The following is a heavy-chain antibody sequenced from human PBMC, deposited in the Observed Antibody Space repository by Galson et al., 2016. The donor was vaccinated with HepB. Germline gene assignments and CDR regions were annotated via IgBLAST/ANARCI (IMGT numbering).Heavy chain of an antibody. CDR1: GFNFGTYW. Sequence: SLRLSCAASGFNFGTYWMSWVRQAPGKGLEWVANIKGDGSDKYYADSVKGRFTISRDNAKNSLYLQMNSLRADDTATYYCARYGGYLEVYYFDYWGQGSLVTVSS. V-gene: IGHV3-7*01. D-gene: IGHD4/OR15-4a*01. J-gene: IGHJ4*02. CDR2: IKGDGSDK. CDR3: ARYGGYLEVYYFDY.